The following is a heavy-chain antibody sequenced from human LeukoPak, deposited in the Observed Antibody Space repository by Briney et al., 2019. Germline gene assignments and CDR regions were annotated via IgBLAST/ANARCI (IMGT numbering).Heavy chain of an antibody. D-gene: IGHD2-15*01. J-gene: IGHJ5*02. V-gene: IGHV1-2*02. CDR3: ASGGGEDNWFDP. CDR2: INPNRGGT. CDR1: GYTFTGYY. Sequence: ASVKVSCKASGYTFTGYYMHWVRQAPGQGLEWMGWINPNRGGTNYAQKFQGRVTMTRDTSISTAYMELSRLRSDDTAVYYCASGGGEDNWFDPWGQGTLVTVSS.